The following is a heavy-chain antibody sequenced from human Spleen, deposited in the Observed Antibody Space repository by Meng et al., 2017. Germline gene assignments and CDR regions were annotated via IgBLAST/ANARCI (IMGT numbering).Heavy chain of an antibody. D-gene: IGHD6-13*01. CDR3: ARITRIAAAGFDY. CDR2: INPNNGGT. V-gene: IGHV1-2*02. CDR1: GYTFTGYY. J-gene: IGHJ4*02. Sequence: ASVKVSCKASGYTFTGYYMHWVRQAPGQGLEWMGWINPNNGGTNYAQKFQGRVTMTRDTSISTAYMELSRLGSDDTAVYYCARITRIAAAGFDYWGQGTLVTVSS.